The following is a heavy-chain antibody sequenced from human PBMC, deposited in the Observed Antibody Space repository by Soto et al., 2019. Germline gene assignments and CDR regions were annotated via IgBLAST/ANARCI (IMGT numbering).Heavy chain of an antibody. J-gene: IGHJ4*02. CDR3: AREGRGKKAGYNGLVSLGY. D-gene: IGHD2-2*02. V-gene: IGHV1-46*01. CDR1: GYTFTNYY. CDR2: INPTDGTT. Sequence: ASVKVSCKASGYTFTNYYMHWVRQAPGQGLEWMGIINPTDGTTTYAQKFQGRGTVTRDTSTTTIYMELSSLRSEDTAVYYCAREGRGKKAGYNGLVSLGYWGQGTLVTVSS.